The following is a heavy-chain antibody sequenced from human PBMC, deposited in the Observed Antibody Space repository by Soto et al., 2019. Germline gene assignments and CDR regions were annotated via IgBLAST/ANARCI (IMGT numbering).Heavy chain of an antibody. CDR1: GFTFSSYA. CDR3: VKDGRSYCSGGSCYQIPNWFDP. D-gene: IGHD2-15*01. V-gene: IGHV3-64D*06. Sequence: PGGSLRLSCSASGFTFSSYAMHWVRQAPGKGLEYVSAISSNGGSTYYADSVKGRFTISRDNSKNTLYLQMSSLRAEDTAVYYCVKDGRSYCSGGSCYQIPNWFDPWGQGTLVTVS. CDR2: ISSNGGST. J-gene: IGHJ5*02.